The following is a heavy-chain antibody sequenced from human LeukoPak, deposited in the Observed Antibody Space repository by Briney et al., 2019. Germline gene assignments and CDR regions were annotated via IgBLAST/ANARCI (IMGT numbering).Heavy chain of an antibody. V-gene: IGHV5-51*01. CDR3: ARQIADSSGPIDY. Sequence: GESLKISFKGSGYTFASYWIAWVRQMPGNGLEWMGIIYPGDSDTRYSPSFQGQVTISADKSINTAYLQWSSLKASDTAMYYCARQIADSSGPIDYWGQGALVTVSS. CDR2: IYPGDSDT. CDR1: GYTFASYW. D-gene: IGHD6-19*01. J-gene: IGHJ4*02.